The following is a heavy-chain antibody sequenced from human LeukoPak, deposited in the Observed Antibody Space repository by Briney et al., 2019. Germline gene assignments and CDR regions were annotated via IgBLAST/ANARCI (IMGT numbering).Heavy chain of an antibody. CDR3: ARQLPYLQFDH. V-gene: IGHV1-3*01. D-gene: IGHD2-2*01. J-gene: IGHJ4*02. CDR2: ISAGNGNT. CDR1: GYTFTTYT. Sequence: ASVKVSCKASGYTFTTYTIHWVRQAPGQRLEWMGWISAGNGNTKYSQKFQGRVTITRDTYASTAYTELSSLRSEDTAVYYCARQLPYLQFDHWGQGTLVTVSS.